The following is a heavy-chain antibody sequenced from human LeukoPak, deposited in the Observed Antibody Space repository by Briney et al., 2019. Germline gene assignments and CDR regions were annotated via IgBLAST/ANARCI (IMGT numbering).Heavy chain of an antibody. J-gene: IGHJ4*02. Sequence: SETLSLTCAVSGYSISSGYYWGWIRQPPGKGLEWIGSIYHSGSTYYNPSLKSRVTISVDTSKNQFSLKLSSVTAADTAVYYCARQHRRITIFGVGYFDYWGQGTLATVSS. CDR3: ARQHRRITIFGVGYFDY. CDR1: GYSISSGYY. D-gene: IGHD3-3*01. CDR2: IYHSGST. V-gene: IGHV4-38-2*01.